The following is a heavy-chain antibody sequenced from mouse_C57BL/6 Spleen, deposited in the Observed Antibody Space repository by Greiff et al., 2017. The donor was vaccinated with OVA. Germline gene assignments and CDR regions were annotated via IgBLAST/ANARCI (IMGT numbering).Heavy chain of an antibody. Sequence: QVQLQQPGAELVKPGASVKMSCTASGYTFTSYWITWVKQRPGQGLEWIGDIYPGSGSTNYNEKCKSKATLTVDTSSSTAYLQLSSLTSEDSAVYYCARRWDSAMDYWGQGTSVTVSS. CDR2: IYPGSGST. J-gene: IGHJ4*01. V-gene: IGHV1-55*01. D-gene: IGHD3-3*01. CDR1: GYTFTSYW. CDR3: ARRWDSAMDY.